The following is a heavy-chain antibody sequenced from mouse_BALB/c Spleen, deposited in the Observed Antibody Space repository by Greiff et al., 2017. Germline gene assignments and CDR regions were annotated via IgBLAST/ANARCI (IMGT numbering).Heavy chain of an antibody. CDR2: IWAGGST. CDR3: AREGYYYGSSYLYFDY. D-gene: IGHD1-1*01. Sequence: QVQLKQSGPGLVAPSQSLSITCTVSGFSLTDYGVHWVRQPPGKGLEWLGVIWAGGSTNYNSALMSRLSISKDNSKSQVFLKMNSLQTDDTAMYYCAREGYYYGSSYLYFDYWGQGTTLTVSS. CDR1: GFSLTDYG. J-gene: IGHJ2*01. V-gene: IGHV2-9*02.